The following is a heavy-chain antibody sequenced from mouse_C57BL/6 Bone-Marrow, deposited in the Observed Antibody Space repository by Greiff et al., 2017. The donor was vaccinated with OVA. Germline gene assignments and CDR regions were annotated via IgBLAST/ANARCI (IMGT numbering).Heavy chain of an antibody. CDR1: GFSLTSYA. J-gene: IGHJ3*01. CDR2: LWTGGGT. V-gene: IGHV2-9-1*01. D-gene: IGHD1-1*01. CDR3: ASYGSPPWFAY. Sequence: QVHVKQSGPGLVAPSQSLSITCTVSGFSLTSYAISWVRQPPGKGLEWLGVLWTGGGTYYNSALKSRLSISKDNSKRQVFLKINSLQTDDTARYYCASYGSPPWFAYWGQGTLVTVSA.